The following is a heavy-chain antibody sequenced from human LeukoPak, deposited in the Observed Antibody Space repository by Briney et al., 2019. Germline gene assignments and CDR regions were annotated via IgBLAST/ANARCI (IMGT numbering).Heavy chain of an antibody. D-gene: IGHD2-15*01. CDR2: INPNSGGT. CDR1: GYTFTGYY. J-gene: IGHJ4*02. CDR3: VSGISLSHWHYFDY. V-gene: IGHV1-2*06. Sequence: ASVKVSCKASGYTFTGYYMHWVRQAPGQGLEWMGRINPNSGGTNYAQKFQGRVTITRDTSASTAYMELSGLRSEDTALYYCVSGISLSHWHYFDYWGQGTLVTVSS.